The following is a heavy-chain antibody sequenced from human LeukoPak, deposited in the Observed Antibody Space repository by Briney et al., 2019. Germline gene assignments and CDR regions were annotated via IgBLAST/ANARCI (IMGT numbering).Heavy chain of an antibody. CDR2: ISSSGSTI. D-gene: IGHD6-13*01. CDR3: VRDRIAARWFDP. J-gene: IGHJ5*02. Sequence: GGSLRLSCAASGFTFSSYEMNWVRQAPGKGLEWVSYISSSGSTIYYADSVKGRFTISRDNAKNSLYLQMNSLRAEDTAVYYCVRDRIAARWFDPWGQGTLVTVSS. V-gene: IGHV3-48*03. CDR1: GFTFSSYE.